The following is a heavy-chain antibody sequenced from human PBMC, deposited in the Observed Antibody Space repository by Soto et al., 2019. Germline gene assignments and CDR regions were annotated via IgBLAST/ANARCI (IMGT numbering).Heavy chain of an antibody. D-gene: IGHD4-17*01. Sequence: GGSLRLSCAASGFTFSESFMSWIRQAPGKGLEWVSSISTTSTFTDYAASLKGRVTVSRDNSRNALFLQLDSLRDEDTAVYFCARGAVSRQHFYYGFDVWGQGTTVTVSS. V-gene: IGHV3-11*06. CDR1: GFTFSESF. CDR2: ISTTSTFT. J-gene: IGHJ6*02. CDR3: ARGAVSRQHFYYGFDV.